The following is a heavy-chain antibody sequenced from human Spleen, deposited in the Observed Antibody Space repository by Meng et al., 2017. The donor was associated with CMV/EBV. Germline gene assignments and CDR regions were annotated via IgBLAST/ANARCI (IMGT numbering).Heavy chain of an antibody. D-gene: IGHD3-3*01. CDR1: GFTFSNYA. V-gene: IGHV3-30-3*01. CDR3: AKDFLGAPHDP. J-gene: IGHJ5*02. Sequence: GGSLRLSCAASGFTFSNYAMHWVRQAPGKGLKWVAVISYDGSNKYYADSVEGRFTISRDNSKNTLYLQMNSLRAEDTAVYYCAKDFLGAPHDPWGQGTLVTVSS. CDR2: ISYDGSNK.